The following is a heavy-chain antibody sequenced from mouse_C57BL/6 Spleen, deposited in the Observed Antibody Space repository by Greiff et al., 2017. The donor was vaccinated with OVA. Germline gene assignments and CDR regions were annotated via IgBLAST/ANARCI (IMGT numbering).Heavy chain of an antibody. CDR2: ISNGGGST. Sequence: DVQLVESGGGLVQPGGSLKLSCAASGFTFSDYYMYWVRQTPEKRLEWVAYISNGGGSTYYQDTVKGRITISRDNAENTLYLQMRRLKSEDTAMYYCARLFYYGSPYAMDGWGTGASVTVAS. J-gene: IGHJ4*01. CDR3: ARLFYYGSPYAMDG. CDR1: GFTFSDYY. V-gene: IGHV5-12*01. D-gene: IGHD2-1*01.